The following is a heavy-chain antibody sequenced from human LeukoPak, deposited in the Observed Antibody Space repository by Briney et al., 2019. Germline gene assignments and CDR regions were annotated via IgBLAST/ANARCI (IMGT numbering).Heavy chain of an antibody. CDR3: ARHIVVVTAFDP. J-gene: IGHJ5*02. D-gene: IGHD2-21*02. Sequence: SETLSLTCAGSGGSISSGDYSWSWIRQPPGKGLEWIGYIYHSGSTNYNPSLRSRVTISVDRSKNQFSLKLNSVTAADTAVYYCARHIVVVTAFDPWGQGTLVTVSS. CDR2: IYHSGST. V-gene: IGHV4-30-2*01. CDR1: GGSISSGDYS.